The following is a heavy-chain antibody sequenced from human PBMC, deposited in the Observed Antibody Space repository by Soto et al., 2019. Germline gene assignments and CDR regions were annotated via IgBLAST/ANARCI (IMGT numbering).Heavy chain of an antibody. CDR2: IKQDGSEK. CDR3: ARVFSMITFGGVIVTGDYYYYYYMDV. CDR1: GVTFSSYW. V-gene: IGHV3-7*01. Sequence: GGSLRLSCAASGVTFSSYWMSWVRQAPGKGLEWVANIKQDGSEKYYVDSVKGRFTISRDNAKNSLYLQMNSLRAEDTAVYYCARVFSMITFGGVIVTGDYYYYYYMDVWGKGTTVTVSS. J-gene: IGHJ6*03. D-gene: IGHD3-16*02.